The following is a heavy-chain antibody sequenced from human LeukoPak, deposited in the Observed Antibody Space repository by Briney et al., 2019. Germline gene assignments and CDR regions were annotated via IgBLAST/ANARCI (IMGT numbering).Heavy chain of an antibody. CDR3: ASGVVVVAATDY. D-gene: IGHD2-15*01. CDR1: GFTFSSYA. Sequence: PGGSLRLSCAASGFTFSSYAMHWVRQAPGKGLEWVAVISYDGSNKYYADSVKGRFTISRDNSKNTLYLQMNSLRAEDTAVYYCASGVVVVAATDYWGQGTLVTVSS. J-gene: IGHJ4*02. CDR2: ISYDGSNK. V-gene: IGHV3-30-3*01.